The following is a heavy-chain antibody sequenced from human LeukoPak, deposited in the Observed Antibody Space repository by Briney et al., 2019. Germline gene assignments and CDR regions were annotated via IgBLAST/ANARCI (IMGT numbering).Heavy chain of an antibody. CDR3: ARRALSSGYTYYYYGMDV. D-gene: IGHD3-22*01. J-gene: IGHJ6*02. CDR1: GYTFTSYD. CDR2: IIPTFGTA. Sequence: SVKVSCKASGYTFTSYDISWVRQAPGQGLEWMGGIIPTFGTANYAQKFQGRVTITADESTSTAYMELSSLRSEDTAVYYCARRALSSGYTYYYYGMDVWGQGTTVTVSS. V-gene: IGHV1-69*13.